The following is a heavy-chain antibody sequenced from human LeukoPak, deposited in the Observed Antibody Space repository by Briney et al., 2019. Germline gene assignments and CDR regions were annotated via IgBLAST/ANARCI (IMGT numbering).Heavy chain of an antibody. J-gene: IGHJ4*02. Sequence: GGSLRLSCAASGFTFSRYWMHWVRQAPGKGLVWVSRINSDGSFTTYADSVEGRFTISRDNAKNTLYLQMNSLRAEDTAVYYCAREGPEGYCSSTSCYSFDYWGQGTLVTVSS. CDR3: AREGPEGYCSSTSCYSFDY. V-gene: IGHV3-74*01. CDR2: INSDGSFT. CDR1: GFTFSRYW. D-gene: IGHD2-2*01.